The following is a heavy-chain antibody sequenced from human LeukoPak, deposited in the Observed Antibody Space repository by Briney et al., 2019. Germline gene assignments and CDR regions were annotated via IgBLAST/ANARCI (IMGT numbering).Heavy chain of an antibody. V-gene: IGHV3-11*04. D-gene: IGHD1-26*01. CDR1: GFTFSDYY. CDR3: ARVGAPSYYYYMDV. Sequence: GGSLRLSCAASGFTFSDYYMSWIRQAPGKGLEWVSYISSSGSTIYYADSVKGRFTISRDNAKNSLYLQMNSLRAEDTAVYYCARVGAPSYYYYMDVWGKGTTVTVSS. CDR2: ISSSGSTI. J-gene: IGHJ6*03.